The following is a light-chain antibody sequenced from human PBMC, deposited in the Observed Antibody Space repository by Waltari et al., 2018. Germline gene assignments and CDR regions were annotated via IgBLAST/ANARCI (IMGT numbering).Light chain of an antibody. Sequence: DIVLTQSPGTLSLSPGERATLSCRASQSVFTNSLAWYQQKPGQAPRLLIFGASNRASGIPARFSGSGSGTDFTLTIGRLEPEDFAMYYCQQYHDSPPTFGGGTNVEI. CDR3: QQYHDSPPT. J-gene: IGKJ4*01. CDR2: GAS. V-gene: IGKV3-20*01. CDR1: QSVFTNS.